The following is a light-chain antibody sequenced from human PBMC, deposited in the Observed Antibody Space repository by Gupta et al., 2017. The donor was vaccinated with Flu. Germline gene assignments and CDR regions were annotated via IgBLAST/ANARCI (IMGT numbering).Light chain of an antibody. CDR3: SSYTSSSTPVV. Sequence: QSALTQPASVSGSPGQSITISCTGPSSDVGGYNYVSWYQQHPGKAPKLMMYEVSNRPSGVSNRFSGSKSGNTASLTISGLQAEDEADYYCSSYTSSSTPVVFGGGTKLTVL. CDR2: EVS. CDR1: SSDVGGYNY. V-gene: IGLV2-14*01. J-gene: IGLJ2*01.